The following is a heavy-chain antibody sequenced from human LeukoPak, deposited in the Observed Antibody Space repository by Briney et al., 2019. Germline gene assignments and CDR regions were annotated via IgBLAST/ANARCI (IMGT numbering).Heavy chain of an antibody. J-gene: IGHJ4*02. V-gene: IGHV4-34*01. Sequence: SETLSLTCAVYGGSFSGYYWSWIRQLPGKGLEWIGEINHSGSTNYNPSLKSRVTISVDTSKNQFSLKLSSVTAADTAVYYCARGGNVLLWFGEPHDYWGQGTLVTVSS. CDR3: ARGGNVLLWFGEPHDY. CDR1: GGSFSGYY. CDR2: INHSGST. D-gene: IGHD3-10*01.